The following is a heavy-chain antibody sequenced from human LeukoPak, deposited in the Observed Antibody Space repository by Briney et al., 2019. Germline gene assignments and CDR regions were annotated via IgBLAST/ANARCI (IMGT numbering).Heavy chain of an antibody. CDR2: ISYDGSNK. J-gene: IGHJ4*02. CDR1: GFNFNNFS. Sequence: GGSLRLSCAASGFNFNNFSMHWVRQAPGKGLEWVAVISYDGSNKYYADSVKGRFTISRDNAKNTLYLQMNSLRVEDTAVYYCAREGLECLGSSCQRAAFDYWGQGTPVTVSS. V-gene: IGHV3-30-3*01. CDR3: AREGLECLGSSCQRAAFDY. D-gene: IGHD2-2*01.